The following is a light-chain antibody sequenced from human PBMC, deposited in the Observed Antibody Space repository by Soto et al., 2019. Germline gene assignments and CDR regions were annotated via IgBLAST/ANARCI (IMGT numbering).Light chain of an antibody. CDR1: KSVGYS. CDR2: DAS. V-gene: IGKV3-20*01. J-gene: IGKJ5*01. Sequence: ENLLTQSPCTLPLSPGARATLSCRASKSVGYSLAWYQQRPDQAPTLLISDASTRATGIPDRFSGSGSGTDFTLTISRLEHEDFAVYYCQQYSSSHSITFGQGTRLEIK. CDR3: QQYSSSHSIT.